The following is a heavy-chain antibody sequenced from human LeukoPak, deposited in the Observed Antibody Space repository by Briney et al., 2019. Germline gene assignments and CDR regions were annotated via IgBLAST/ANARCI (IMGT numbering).Heavy chain of an antibody. D-gene: IGHD6-19*01. V-gene: IGHV3-23*01. J-gene: IGHJ4*02. Sequence: GGSLRLSCAASGFTFSNYAMRWVRQAPGKGLEWVSGISGSGDSTYYADSVKGRFTISRDNSKNTLYLQMDSLRAEDTAVYYCARRSGIAVAGAFDYWGQGTLVTVSS. CDR2: ISGSGDST. CDR3: ARRSGIAVAGAFDY. CDR1: GFTFSNYA.